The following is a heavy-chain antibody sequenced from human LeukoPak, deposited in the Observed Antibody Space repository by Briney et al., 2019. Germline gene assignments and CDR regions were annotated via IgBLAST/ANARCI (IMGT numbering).Heavy chain of an antibody. CDR1: GASVSSGSYY. CDR2: IYYSGST. Sequence: SETLSLTCTVSGASVSSGSYYWSWIRQPPGKGLEWIGYIYYSGSTNYNPSLKSRVTISVDTSKNQFSLKLSSVTAADTAVYYCARGNRSSRPRRVFAFDIWGQGTMVTVSS. J-gene: IGHJ3*02. V-gene: IGHV4-61*01. D-gene: IGHD2-2*01. CDR3: ARGNRSSRPRRVFAFDI.